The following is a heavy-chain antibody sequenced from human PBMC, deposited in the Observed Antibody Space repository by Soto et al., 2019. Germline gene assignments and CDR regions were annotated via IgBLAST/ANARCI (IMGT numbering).Heavy chain of an antibody. V-gene: IGHV3-7*01. J-gene: IGHJ6*03. CDR3: ARGPTSSSMNYYYMDV. Sequence: GGSLRLSCAASGFTFSSYWMSWVRQAPGKGLEWVANINQDGSEKYYADSVKGRFTISRDNTRLYLQMDRLRAEDTAVYYCARGPTSSSMNYYYMDVWGKGTTVTVSS. CDR1: GFTFSSYW. D-gene: IGHD6-6*01. CDR2: INQDGSEK.